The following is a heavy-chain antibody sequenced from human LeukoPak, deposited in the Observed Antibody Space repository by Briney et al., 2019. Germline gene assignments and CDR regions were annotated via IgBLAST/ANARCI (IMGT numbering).Heavy chain of an antibody. V-gene: IGHV3-7*01. CDR3: ARDDRGNWFDP. CDR1: GFTFSSYW. J-gene: IGHJ5*02. CDR2: IKQDGSEK. Sequence: GGSLRLSCAASGFTFSSYWMSWVRQAPGKGLDWEANIKQDGSEKYYVDSVKGRFTISRDNAKNSLYLQMNSLRAEDTAVYYCARDDRGNWFDPWGQGTLVTVSS. D-gene: IGHD3-10*01.